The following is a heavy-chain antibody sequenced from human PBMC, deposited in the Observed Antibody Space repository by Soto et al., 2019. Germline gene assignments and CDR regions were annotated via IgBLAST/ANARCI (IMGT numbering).Heavy chain of an antibody. D-gene: IGHD1-26*01. V-gene: IGHV4-39*01. Sequence: PSETLSLTCTVSGGSISSSSYYWGWIRQPPGKGLEWIGSIYYSGTTYYNPSLESRVTISLETSQNQFSLKLSSVTAADTAVYYCASLVGSRTLYYYYYGMDVWGQGTTVTVSS. CDR2: IYYSGTT. CDR1: GGSISSSSYY. CDR3: ASLVGSRTLYYYYYGMDV. J-gene: IGHJ6*02.